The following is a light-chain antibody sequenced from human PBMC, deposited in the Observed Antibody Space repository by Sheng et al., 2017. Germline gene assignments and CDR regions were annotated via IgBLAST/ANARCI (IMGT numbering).Light chain of an antibody. Sequence: DIQMTQSPSSLSASVGDRVTITCRASQSISNHLNWYQQKPGQAPNLLIYGVSSLHSGVPSRFSGSRSGTDFTLTISSLHPEDSAFYYCQQSYTFPTFGQGTKVEIK. V-gene: IGKV1-39*01. CDR3: QQSYTFPT. J-gene: IGKJ1*01. CDR1: QSISNH. CDR2: GVS.